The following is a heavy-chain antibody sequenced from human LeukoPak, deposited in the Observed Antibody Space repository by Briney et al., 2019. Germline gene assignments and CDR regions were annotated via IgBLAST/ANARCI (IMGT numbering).Heavy chain of an antibody. CDR1: GYTFTSYG. CDR2: ISAYNGNT. J-gene: IGHJ6*02. V-gene: IGHV1-18*01. CDR3: ARAPQEIYYYYGMDV. Sequence: ASVKVSCKASGYTFTSYGISWVRQAPGQGLEWMGWISAYNGNTNYAQKLQGRVTMTTDTSTSTAYMEPRSLRSDDTAVYYCARAPQEIYYYYGMDVWGQGTTVTVSS.